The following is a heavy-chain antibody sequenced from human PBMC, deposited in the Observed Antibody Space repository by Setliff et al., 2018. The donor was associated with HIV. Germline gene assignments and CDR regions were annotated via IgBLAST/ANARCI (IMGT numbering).Heavy chain of an antibody. J-gene: IGHJ4*02. CDR3: TRGRTDTAMAHDY. V-gene: IGHV4-59*11. CDR1: GGSISSHY. CDR2: IYYTGST. D-gene: IGHD5-18*01. Sequence: PSETLSLTCTVSGGSISSHYWSWIRQPPGKGLEWIGYIYYTGSTYYNPSLESRVTMSVDTSKNQFSLKLKPVTAADTAIYYCTRGRTDTAMAHDYWGQGTPVTVS.